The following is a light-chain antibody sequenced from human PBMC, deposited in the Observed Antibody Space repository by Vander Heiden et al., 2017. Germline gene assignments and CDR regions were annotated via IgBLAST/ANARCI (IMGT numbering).Light chain of an antibody. Sequence: DIHMTQSPSTLSASVGDRVAITRRASQDIDRWLAWFQQKPGKAPKLVIFEASHLESGVPSRFSGSGSGTVFTRTISSLQPEDFATYYCQQYTANSETFGQGTKVEIK. CDR3: QQYTANSET. V-gene: IGKV1-5*03. CDR2: EAS. J-gene: IGKJ1*01. CDR1: QDIDRW.